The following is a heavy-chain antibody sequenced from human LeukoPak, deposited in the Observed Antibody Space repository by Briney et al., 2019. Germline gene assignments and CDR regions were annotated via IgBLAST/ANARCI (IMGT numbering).Heavy chain of an antibody. V-gene: IGHV3-23*01. CDR3: AHESAAGFDS. CDR2: ISGSGGNT. J-gene: IGHJ4*02. D-gene: IGHD6-13*01. Sequence: PGGSLRLSCAASGFTFSSYAMSWVRQAPGKGLEWVSVISGSGGNTYYADSVKGRFTISRDNSKNTLYLQMSTLRAEDMAVYYCAHESAAGFDSWGQGTLVTVSS. CDR1: GFTFSSYA.